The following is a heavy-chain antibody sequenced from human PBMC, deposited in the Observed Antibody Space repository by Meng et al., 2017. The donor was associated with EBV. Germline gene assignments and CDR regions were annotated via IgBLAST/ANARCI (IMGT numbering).Heavy chain of an antibody. CDR3: ASESGRGFTPDY. V-gene: IGHV1-69*01. Sequence: QVQLGQSGAEVKTPGSSVKVSCKTSGGTFRSDAISWVRQAPGQGLEWMGGLIPMSDAPHYAQKFQGRVTITADESTSTHYMDLSGLRSEDTAVYYCASESGRGFTPDYWGQGTLVTVSS. D-gene: IGHD3-10*01. J-gene: IGHJ4*02. CDR2: LIPMSDAP. CDR1: GGTFRSDA.